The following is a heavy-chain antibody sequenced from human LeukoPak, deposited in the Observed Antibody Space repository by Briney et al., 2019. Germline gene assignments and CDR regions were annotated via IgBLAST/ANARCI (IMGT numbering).Heavy chain of an antibody. Sequence: GGSLRLSCAASGFTFSSYWMSWVRQAPGKGLERVANIKQDGSEKYYVDSVKGRFTISRDNANNSLYLQMNSLRAEDTAVYYCARDLGSSWFDYWGQGTLVTVSS. J-gene: IGHJ4*02. CDR2: IKQDGSEK. CDR1: GFTFSSYW. D-gene: IGHD6-13*01. V-gene: IGHV3-7*01. CDR3: ARDLGSSWFDY.